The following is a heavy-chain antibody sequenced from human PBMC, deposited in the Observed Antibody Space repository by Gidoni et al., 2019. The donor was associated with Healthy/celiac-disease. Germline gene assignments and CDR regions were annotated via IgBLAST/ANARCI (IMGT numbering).Heavy chain of an antibody. Sequence: QVQLQESGPGLVKPSETLSLTCTVSGYSISSGYYWGWIRQPPGKGLEWIGSIYHSGSTYYNPSLKSRVTISVDTSKNQFSLKLSSVTAADTAVYYCARADSSGYFDYFDYWGQGTLVTVSS. D-gene: IGHD3-22*01. CDR1: GYSISSGYY. J-gene: IGHJ4*02. CDR3: ARADSSGYFDYFDY. CDR2: IYHSGST. V-gene: IGHV4-38-2*02.